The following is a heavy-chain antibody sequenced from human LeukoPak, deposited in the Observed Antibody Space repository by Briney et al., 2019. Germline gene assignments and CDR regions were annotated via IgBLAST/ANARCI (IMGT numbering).Heavy chain of an antibody. D-gene: IGHD3-22*01. CDR2: INPGDGST. CDR1: GYTFTSYY. V-gene: IGHV1-46*01. Sequence: ASVKVSCKASGYTFTSYYMHWVRQAPGQGLEWMGIINPGDGSTGYAQKFQGGVTMTRDTSTSTVYMDLSSLRSEDTAFYYCAISHSGDYYYFYSWGQGTLVTVSS. J-gene: IGHJ4*02. CDR3: AISHSGDYYYFYS.